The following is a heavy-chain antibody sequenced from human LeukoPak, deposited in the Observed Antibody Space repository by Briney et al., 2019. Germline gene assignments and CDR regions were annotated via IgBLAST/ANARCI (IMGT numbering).Heavy chain of an antibody. J-gene: IGHJ4*02. CDR1: GGSFSGYY. CDR2: IDRGGTT. CDR3: ARGYGSGSYYSY. Sequence: SETLSLTCAVYGGSFSGYYWSWIRQPPGKGLERIGEIDRGGTTTYNPSLRGRVTISVDTSKNQFSLKLSSVTAADTAVYYCARGYGSGSYYSYWGQGTLVTVSS. D-gene: IGHD3-10*01. V-gene: IGHV4-34*01.